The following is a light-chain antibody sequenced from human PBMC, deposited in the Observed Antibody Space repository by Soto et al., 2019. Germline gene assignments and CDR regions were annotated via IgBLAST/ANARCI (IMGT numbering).Light chain of an antibody. J-gene: IGLJ1*01. CDR3: SSDAGSNNPYV. CDR2: EVS. V-gene: IGLV2-8*01. Sequence: QSALTQPPSASGSPGQSATISCTGTSSDVGGYNYVSWYQQHPGKAPKLMIYEVSKRPSGVPDRFSGSKSGNTASLTVSGLQAEYEADYYCSSDAGSNNPYVFGTGTKVTVL. CDR1: SSDVGGYNY.